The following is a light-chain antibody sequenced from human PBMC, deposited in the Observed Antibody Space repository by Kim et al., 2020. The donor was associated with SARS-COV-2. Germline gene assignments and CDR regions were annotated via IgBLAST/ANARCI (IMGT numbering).Light chain of an antibody. CDR1: SSDVCAYNY. Sequence: GQSVTISCTGTSSDVCAYNYISWYLQHPGKAPKLIIYEVSKRPSGVPDRFFGSKSGNTASLTVSGLQAEDEADYYCSSYAGSNNVIFGGGTQLTVL. J-gene: IGLJ2*01. CDR2: EVS. V-gene: IGLV2-8*03. CDR3: SSYAGSNNVI.